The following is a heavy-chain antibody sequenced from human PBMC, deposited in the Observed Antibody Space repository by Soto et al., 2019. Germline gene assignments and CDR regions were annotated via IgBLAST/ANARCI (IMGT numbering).Heavy chain of an antibody. CDR1: GFIFSSYS. J-gene: IGHJ4*02. CDR3: ARALDFWSAYFDY. D-gene: IGHD3-3*01. CDR2: ISSSKSYI. Sequence: GGSLRLSCAASGFIFSSYSMNWVRQAPGKGLEWVAFISSSKSYIYYADSVKGRFTISRDNSKNTLYLQMNSLRTEDTAVYYCARALDFWSAYFDYWGQGSLVTVSS. V-gene: IGHV3-21*01.